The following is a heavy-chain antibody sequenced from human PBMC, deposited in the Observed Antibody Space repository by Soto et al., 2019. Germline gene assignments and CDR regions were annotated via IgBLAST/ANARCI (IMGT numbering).Heavy chain of an antibody. D-gene: IGHD1-26*01. Sequence: PGGSLRLSCAASGFTFSSYGMHWVRQAPGKGLEWVAVISYDGSNKYYADSVKGRFTISRDNSKNTLYLQMNSLRAEDTAVYYCPNDPFQSYGTLSGWFDPWGPGTLVTVSS. J-gene: IGHJ5*02. CDR3: PNDPFQSYGTLSGWFDP. V-gene: IGHV3-30*18. CDR2: ISYDGSNK. CDR1: GFTFSSYG.